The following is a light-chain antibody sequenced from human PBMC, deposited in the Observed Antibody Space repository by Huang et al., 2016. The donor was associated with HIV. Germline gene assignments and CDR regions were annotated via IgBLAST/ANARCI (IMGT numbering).Light chain of an antibody. CDR2: KAS. CDR1: QGISDW. CDR3: QQYDNFST. Sequence: DIQMTQSPSTLSASVGDRVTITCRASQGISDWLAWYQQKPGKAPKLLIYKASNLEYGVPSRFSGSGSGTEFTLTISSLQPDDVATYYCQQYDNFSTFAQGTKLEIQ. J-gene: IGKJ2*01. V-gene: IGKV1-5*03.